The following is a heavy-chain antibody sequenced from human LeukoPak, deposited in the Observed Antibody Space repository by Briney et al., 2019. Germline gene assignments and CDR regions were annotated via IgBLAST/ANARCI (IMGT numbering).Heavy chain of an antibody. D-gene: IGHD3-22*01. CDR3: AHRKNYYDSSVFDN. CDR1: GFALHTRGGG. J-gene: IGHJ4*02. V-gene: IGHV2-5*02. Sequence: SGPILFNPTHTLTLTCTFSGFALHTRGGGVGWIRQPPGRALEWLSLSSWDDDRRYSPARKSRLTITKENSKNQEGRKMTNMDPVDTAPYFCAHRKNYYDSSVFDNWGQGTLVTVYS. CDR2: SSWDDDR.